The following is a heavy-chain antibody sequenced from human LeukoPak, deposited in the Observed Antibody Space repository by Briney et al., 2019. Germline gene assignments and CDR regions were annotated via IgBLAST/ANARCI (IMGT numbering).Heavy chain of an antibody. D-gene: IGHD3-3*01. J-gene: IGHJ4*02. V-gene: IGHV3-30-3*01. CDR1: GFTFSSYA. CDR3: ARDSQNYDFWSGHHDY. CDR2: ISYDGSNK. Sequence: GGSLRLSCAASGFTFSSYAMPWVRQAPGKGLEWVAVISYDGSNKYYADSVKGRFTISSDNSKNTLYLQMNSLRAEDTAVYYCARDSQNYDFWSGHHDYWGQGTLVTVSS.